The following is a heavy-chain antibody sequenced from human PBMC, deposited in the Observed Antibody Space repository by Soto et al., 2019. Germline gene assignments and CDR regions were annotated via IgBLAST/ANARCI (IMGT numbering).Heavy chain of an antibody. CDR3: VKGEYYYDGGAYYPFDY. D-gene: IGHD3-22*01. Sequence: PGGSLRLSCSASGFTFSIYAMHWVRQAPGKGLEYVSTISTNGGSTYYADSVKGTFAISRDNSKNTVYLQMSSLRAEDTAVYYCVKGEYYYDGGAYYPFDYWGQGTLVTVSS. V-gene: IGHV3-64D*06. CDR2: ISTNGGST. CDR1: GFTFSIYA. J-gene: IGHJ4*02.